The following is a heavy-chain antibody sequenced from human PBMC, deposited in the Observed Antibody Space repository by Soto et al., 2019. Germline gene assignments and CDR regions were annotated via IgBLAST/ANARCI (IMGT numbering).Heavy chain of an antibody. J-gene: IGHJ5*02. Sequence: QVQLVQSGAEVKKPGASVKVSCKASGYIFTSHGISWVRQAPGQGLEWMGRISTYNGNTKYAQKLQGRVTMTTDTSASIAYMELRSLRSDDTAVYYCARDNGQGLVSAWGQGTLVTVSS. D-gene: IGHD6-19*01. CDR1: GYIFTSHG. CDR2: ISTYNGNT. CDR3: ARDNGQGLVSA. V-gene: IGHV1-18*01.